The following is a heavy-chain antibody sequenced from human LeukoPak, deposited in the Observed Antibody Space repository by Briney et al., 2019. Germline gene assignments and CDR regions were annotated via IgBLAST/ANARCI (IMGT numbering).Heavy chain of an antibody. CDR1: GFTFSSFS. CDR2: IIGGGDTT. V-gene: IGHV3-23*01. J-gene: IGHJ4*02. D-gene: IGHD3-16*01. Sequence: GGSLRLSCAASGFTFSSFSMHWVRQAPGKGLEWVSAIIGGGDTTYYAASVKGRLTISRDNSKNTLYLQMNSLRAEDTAVYYCAKVTGGDMITYGGLDYWGQGTLVTVSS. CDR3: AKVTGGDMITYGGLDY.